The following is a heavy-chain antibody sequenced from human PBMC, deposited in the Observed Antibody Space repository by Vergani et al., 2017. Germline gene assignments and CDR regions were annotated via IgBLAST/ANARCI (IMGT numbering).Heavy chain of an antibody. D-gene: IGHD2-2*01. J-gene: IGHJ5*02. V-gene: IGHV4-39*01. CDR3: ARGGAYQLLTFLRDP. CDR1: GGSISSSSYY. Sequence: QLQLQESGPGLVKPSETLSLTCTVSGGSISSSSYYWGWIRQPPGKGLEWIGSIYYSGSTYYNPSLKSRVTISVDTSKNQFSLKLSSVTAADTAVYYCARGGAYQLLTFLRDPWGQGTLVTVSS. CDR2: IYYSGST.